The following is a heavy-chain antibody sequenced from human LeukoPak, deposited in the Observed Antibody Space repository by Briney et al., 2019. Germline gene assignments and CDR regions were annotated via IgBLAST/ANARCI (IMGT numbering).Heavy chain of an antibody. Sequence: SETLSLTCAVYGGSFSGYYWSWIRQPPGKGLEWIGEINHSGSTNYNPSLKSRVTISVDTSKNQFSLKLSSVTAADTAVYYCARSREMATLSYFDYWGQGTLVTVSS. V-gene: IGHV4-34*01. D-gene: IGHD5-24*01. CDR1: GGSFSGYY. J-gene: IGHJ4*02. CDR3: ARSREMATLSYFDY. CDR2: INHSGST.